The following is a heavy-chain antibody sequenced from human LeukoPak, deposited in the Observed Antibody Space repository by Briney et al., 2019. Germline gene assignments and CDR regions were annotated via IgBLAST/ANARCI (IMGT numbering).Heavy chain of an antibody. J-gene: IGHJ5*02. CDR2: ISWNSGSI. Sequence: AGRSLRLSCAASGFTFDDYAMHWVRQAPGKGLEWVSGISWNSGSIGYADSAKGRFTISRDNAKNSLYLQMNSLRAEDTALYYCAKDGAYCGGDCYSGWFDPWGQGTLVTVSS. D-gene: IGHD2-21*02. V-gene: IGHV3-9*01. CDR1: GFTFDDYA. CDR3: AKDGAYCGGDCYSGWFDP.